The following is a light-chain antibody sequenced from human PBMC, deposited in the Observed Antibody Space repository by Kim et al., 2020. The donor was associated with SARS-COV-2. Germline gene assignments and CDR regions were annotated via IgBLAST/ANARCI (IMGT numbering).Light chain of an antibody. CDR1: SSDVGAYKY. Sequence: QSALTQPPSASGSPGQSVTIFCTGTSSDVGAYKYVSWYQQHPGKAPKLILYELNRRPSGVPDRFSASKSGNTASLTVSGLQAEDEADYYCSSYTDRDTLTFGGGTQLTVL. CDR3: SSYTDRDTLT. V-gene: IGLV2-8*01. CDR2: ELN. J-gene: IGLJ2*01.